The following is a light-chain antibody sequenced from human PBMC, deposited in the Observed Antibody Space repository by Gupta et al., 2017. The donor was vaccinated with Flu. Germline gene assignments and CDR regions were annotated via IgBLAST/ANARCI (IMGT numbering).Light chain of an antibody. V-gene: IGKV3-15*01. CDR2: GGS. J-gene: IGKJ4*01. CDR3: QQESSWPLT. CDR1: QSVRNN. Sequence: ETVMTQSPATLSVSPGESATLSCRASQSVRNNYLGWYQQKPGQAPTLLIYGGSTRATGVPARFSGSGSGTEFTLTISSRQSEDFAVYFCQQESSWPLTFGGGTKVEIK.